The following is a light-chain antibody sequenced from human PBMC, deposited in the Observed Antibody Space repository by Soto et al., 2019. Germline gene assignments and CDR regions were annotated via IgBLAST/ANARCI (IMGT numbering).Light chain of an antibody. V-gene: IGKV3-20*01. J-gene: IGKJ1*01. CDR3: QQYGSSRWT. Sequence: EIVMTRSPATLSVSPVEIVAPSVMASQSVSSNLAWYQQRPGQAPRLLIYGASSRATGIPDRFSGSGPGTDFTLTISRLEPEDFAVYYCQQYGSSRWTFGQGTKVDIK. CDR1: QSVSSN. CDR2: GAS.